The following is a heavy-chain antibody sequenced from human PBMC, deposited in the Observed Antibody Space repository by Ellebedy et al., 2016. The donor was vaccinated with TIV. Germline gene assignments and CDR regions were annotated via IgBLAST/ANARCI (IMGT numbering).Heavy chain of an antibody. J-gene: IGHJ2*01. D-gene: IGHD3-3*01. Sequence: GESLKISCAASGLTFSSHAMSWVRQAPGKGLEWVSSISDSGGNTYYADSVKGRFTISRDNSKNTLYLQMNSLRAEDTAVYYCAKGGSKSGYSFDLWGRGTLVTVSS. CDR2: ISDSGGNT. V-gene: IGHV3-23*01. CDR1: GLTFSSHA. CDR3: AKGGSKSGYSFDL.